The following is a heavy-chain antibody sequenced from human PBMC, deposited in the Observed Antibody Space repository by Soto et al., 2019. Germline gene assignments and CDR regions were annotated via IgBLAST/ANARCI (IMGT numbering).Heavy chain of an antibody. J-gene: IGHJ6*02. D-gene: IGHD2-15*01. CDR1: GFTFSSYA. CDR3: ARDRSWGDSIYYYYYYGMDV. Sequence: QVQLVESGGGVVQPGRSLRLSCAASGFTFSSYAMHWVRQAPGKGLEWVAVISYDGSNKYYADSVKGRFTISRDNSKNTLYLQMNSLRAEDTAVYYCARDRSWGDSIYYYYYYGMDVWGQGTTVTVSS. V-gene: IGHV3-30-3*01. CDR2: ISYDGSNK.